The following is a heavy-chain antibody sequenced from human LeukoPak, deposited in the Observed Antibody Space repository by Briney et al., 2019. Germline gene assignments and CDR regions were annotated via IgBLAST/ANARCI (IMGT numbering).Heavy chain of an antibody. V-gene: IGHV4-38-2*01. CDR2: IYHSGST. CDR3: ARSKIAVAAPFDY. J-gene: IGHJ4*02. D-gene: IGHD6-19*01. CDR1: GYSISSGYY. Sequence: SETLSLTGAVSGYSISSGYYWGWIRQPPGKGLEWIGSIYHSGSTYYSPSLKSRVTISVDTSKNQFSLKLSSVTAADTAVYYCARSKIAVAAPFDYWGQGTLVTVSS.